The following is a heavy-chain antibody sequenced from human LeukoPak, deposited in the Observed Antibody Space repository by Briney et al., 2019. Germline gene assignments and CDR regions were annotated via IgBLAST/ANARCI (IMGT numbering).Heavy chain of an antibody. J-gene: IGHJ4*02. Sequence: GGSLRLSXAASGFTFCNAWMSWVRQTPGKGLEWVGRIKSKTDGGTTDYAAPVKGRFTISRDDSKNTLYLQMNSLKTEDTAVYYCTTEDVYSGYEVDYWGQGTLVTVSS. CDR3: TTEDVYSGYEVDY. D-gene: IGHD5-12*01. CDR2: IKSKTDGGTT. CDR1: GFTFCNAW. V-gene: IGHV3-15*01.